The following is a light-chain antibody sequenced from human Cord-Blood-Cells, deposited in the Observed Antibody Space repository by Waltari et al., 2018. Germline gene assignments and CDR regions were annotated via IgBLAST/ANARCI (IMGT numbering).Light chain of an antibody. CDR3: QQRSNWPFT. CDR1: QSVSSY. CDR2: DAS. Sequence: EIVLPQSPATLSLSPGERATLSCRASQSVSSYLAWYQQKPGQAPRLLIYDASNRATGIPARFSGSGSGTDFTLTISSLEPEDFAVYYCQQRSNWPFTFDPGTKVDIK. J-gene: IGKJ3*01. V-gene: IGKV3-11*01.